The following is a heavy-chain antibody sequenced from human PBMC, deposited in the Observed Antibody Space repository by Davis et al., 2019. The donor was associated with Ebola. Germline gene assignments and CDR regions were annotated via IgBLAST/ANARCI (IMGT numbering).Heavy chain of an antibody. D-gene: IGHD3-3*01. CDR3: ARGRGLRFLEWLPRLDY. Sequence: SETLSLTCAVYGGSFSGYYWSWIRQPPGKGLEWIGEINHSGSTNYNPSLKSRVTISVDTSKNQFSLKLSFVTAADTAVYYCARGRGLRFLEWLPRLDYWGQGTLVTVSS. J-gene: IGHJ4*02. CDR2: INHSGST. V-gene: IGHV4-34*01. CDR1: GGSFSGYY.